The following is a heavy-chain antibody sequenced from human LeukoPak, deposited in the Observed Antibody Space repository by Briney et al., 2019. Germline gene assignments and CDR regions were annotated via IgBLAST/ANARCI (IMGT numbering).Heavy chain of an antibody. J-gene: IGHJ4*02. CDR3: ARDLDYDILTGYHKPDY. V-gene: IGHV3-30-3*01. Sequence: GGSLRLSCAASGFTFSSYAMHWVRQAPGKGLEWVAVIPYDGSNKYYADSVKGRFTISRDNSKNTLYLQMNSLRAEDTAVYYCARDLDYDILTGYHKPDYWGQGTLVTVSS. CDR1: GFTFSSYA. D-gene: IGHD3-9*01. CDR2: IPYDGSNK.